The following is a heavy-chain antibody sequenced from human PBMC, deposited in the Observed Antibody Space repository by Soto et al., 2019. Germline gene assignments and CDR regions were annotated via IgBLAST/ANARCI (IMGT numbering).Heavy chain of an antibody. CDR1: GYAFSAYA. CDR3: ARSAISPSGGLSGPFDY. J-gene: IGHJ4*02. V-gene: IGHV1-3*05. CDR2: INPGNGNT. D-gene: IGHD3-16*01. Sequence: QVQLVQSGAEEKKPGASVRVSCKASGYAFSAYAIHWVRQAPGQRLEWMSWINPGNGNTRYSQNFQGRLTIHTETSATTAYMELSSLRSDDTAVYYCARSAISPSGGLSGPFDYWGQGNLVSVSS.